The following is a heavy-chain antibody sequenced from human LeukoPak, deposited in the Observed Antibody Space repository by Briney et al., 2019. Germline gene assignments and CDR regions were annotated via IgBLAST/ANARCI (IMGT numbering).Heavy chain of an antibody. CDR3: AREYRSSIDAFDI. J-gene: IGHJ3*02. CDR2: IIPIFGTA. D-gene: IGHD6-13*01. CDR1: GGTFSSYA. V-gene: IGHV1-69*05. Sequence: GASVKVSCKASGGTFSSYAISWVRQAPGQGLEWMGGIIPIFGTASYAQKFQGRVTITTDESTSTAYMELSSLRSEDTAVYYCAREYRSSIDAFDIWGQGTMVTVSS.